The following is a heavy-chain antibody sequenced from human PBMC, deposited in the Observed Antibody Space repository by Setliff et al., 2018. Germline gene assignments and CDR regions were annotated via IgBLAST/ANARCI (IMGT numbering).Heavy chain of an antibody. CDR3: MRQVGGGLWYFDY. J-gene: IGHJ4*02. D-gene: IGHD2-15*01. V-gene: IGHV4-38-2*01. CDR2: IYHDGRA. CDR1: GLSISGEYY. Sequence: SETLSLTCAVSGLSISGEYYWGWIRQPPGGGPEWIGIIYHDGRAYYSTSLKSRINLSLDMSKTQFSLHLNSVTAADTAVYYCMRQVGGGLWYFDYWGQGILVTVSS.